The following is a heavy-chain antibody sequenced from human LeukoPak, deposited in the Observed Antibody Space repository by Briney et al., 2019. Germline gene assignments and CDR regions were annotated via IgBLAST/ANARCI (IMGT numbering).Heavy chain of an antibody. CDR1: GYTLTELS. D-gene: IGHD5-18*01. J-gene: IGHJ5*02. CDR3: ATVIRGYSYGQGVWFDP. Sequence: ASVKVSCKVSGYTLTELSMHWVRRAPGKGREWMGGFDPEDGETIYAQKFQGRVTMTEDTSTDTAYMELSSLRSEDTAVYYCATVIRGYSYGQGVWFDPWGQGTLVTVSS. V-gene: IGHV1-24*01. CDR2: FDPEDGET.